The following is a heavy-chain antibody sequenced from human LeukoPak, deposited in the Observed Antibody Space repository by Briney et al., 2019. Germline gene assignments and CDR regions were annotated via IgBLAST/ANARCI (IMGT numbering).Heavy chain of an antibody. Sequence: GGSLRLSCAASGFTFDDYAMHWVRQAPGKGLEWVSGISWNSGSIGYADSVKGRFTISRDNAKNSLYLQMNSLRAEDTALYYCARLGSTYYMDVWGKGTTVTVSS. CDR2: ISWNSGSI. D-gene: IGHD2-2*03. J-gene: IGHJ6*03. CDR3: ARLGSTYYMDV. CDR1: GFTFDDYA. V-gene: IGHV3-9*01.